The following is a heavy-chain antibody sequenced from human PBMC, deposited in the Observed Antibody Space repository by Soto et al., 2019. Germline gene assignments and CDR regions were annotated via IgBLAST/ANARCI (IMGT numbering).Heavy chain of an antibody. CDR2: INPNSGGT. Sequence: GPSVKVSCKASGYTFTGYYMHWVRQAPGQGLEWMGWINPNSGGTNYAQKFQGWVTMTRDTSISTAYMELSRLRSDDTAVYYCARSHYDFWSGYPPHYYYYYGMDVWGQGTTVTVSS. D-gene: IGHD3-3*01. CDR3: ARSHYDFWSGYPPHYYYYYGMDV. V-gene: IGHV1-2*04. J-gene: IGHJ6*02. CDR1: GYTFTGYY.